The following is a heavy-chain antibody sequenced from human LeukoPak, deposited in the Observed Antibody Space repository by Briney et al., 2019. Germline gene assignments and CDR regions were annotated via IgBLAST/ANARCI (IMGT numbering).Heavy chain of an antibody. D-gene: IGHD6-13*01. Sequence: SETLSLTCAVYGGSFSGYYWSWIRQSPGKGLEWIGEINHSGSTNYNPSLKSRVTISVDASKNQFSLKLSSVTAADTAVYYCARGRKKYSSSWYWFDPWGQGTLVTVSS. CDR1: GGSFSGYY. V-gene: IGHV4-34*01. CDR2: INHSGST. J-gene: IGHJ5*02. CDR3: ARGRKKYSSSWYWFDP.